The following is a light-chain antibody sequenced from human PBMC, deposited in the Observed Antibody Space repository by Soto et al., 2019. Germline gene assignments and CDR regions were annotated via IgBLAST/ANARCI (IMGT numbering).Light chain of an antibody. CDR3: QHSYSTPPWT. CDR1: QTISNY. V-gene: IGKV1-39*01. CDR2: AAS. Sequence: DIQMTQSPSSLSASVGDRVTITCRASQTISNYLNWYQLKPGKAPKLLIYAASSLQSGVPSRFSGSGSGTDFTLTISSLQPEDFATYYCQHSYSTPPWTFGQGTKV. J-gene: IGKJ1*01.